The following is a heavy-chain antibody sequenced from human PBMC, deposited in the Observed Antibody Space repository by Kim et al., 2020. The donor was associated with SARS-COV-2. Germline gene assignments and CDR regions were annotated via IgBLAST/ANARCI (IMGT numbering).Heavy chain of an antibody. J-gene: IGHJ4*02. Sequence: TYYPGSVKGRFTISRENAKNSLYLQMNSLRAGDTAVYYCARVGLVWSYDYWGQGTLVTVSS. CDR3: ARVGLVWSYDY. D-gene: IGHD3-10*01. CDR2: T. V-gene: IGHV3-13*01.